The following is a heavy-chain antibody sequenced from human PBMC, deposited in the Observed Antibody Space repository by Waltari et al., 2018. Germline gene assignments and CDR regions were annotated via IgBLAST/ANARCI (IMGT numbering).Heavy chain of an antibody. CDR2: INPKSGKT. V-gene: IGHV1-8*03. CDR3: VSTTFCSGTSCPMGV. Sequence: QEQVVQSGAEVKKSGASVKVTCKASVFTVRRRGINWVRQAAGQGLEWMGWINPKSGKTGYAQKFQGRVTITGNTSINTVYMEVSSLGSEDTAVYYCVSTTFCSGTSCPMGVWGQGTTVTVSS. J-gene: IGHJ6*02. CDR1: VFTVRRRG. D-gene: IGHD2-2*01.